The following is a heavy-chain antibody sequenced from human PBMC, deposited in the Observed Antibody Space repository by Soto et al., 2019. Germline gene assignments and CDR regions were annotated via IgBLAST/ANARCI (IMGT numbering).Heavy chain of an antibody. J-gene: IGHJ5*02. CDR2: IWYGGGNE. D-gene: IGHD2-2*03. CDR1: GFTFSSYG. Sequence: PGGSLRLSCAASGFTFSSYGMHWVRQAPGKGLEWVAIIWYGGGNEYYADSVKGRLTISRDNSKNTLYLQMNSLRAEDTAVYYCARASFQMDSFDRWGQGT. CDR3: ARASFQMDSFDR. V-gene: IGHV3-33*01.